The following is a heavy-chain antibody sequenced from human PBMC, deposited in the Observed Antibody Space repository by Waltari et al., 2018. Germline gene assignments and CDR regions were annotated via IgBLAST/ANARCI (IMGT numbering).Heavy chain of an antibody. CDR3: VRGRGSSDY. CDR1: GFSFSTYG. D-gene: IGHD3-10*01. CDR2: IWYDGTNE. V-gene: IGHV3-33*01. J-gene: IGHJ4*02. Sequence: QVQLVESGGGVVQPGRSLRLSCAASGFSFSTYGMHWVRQAPGKGLEWVAVIWYDGTNEYYADSVKGRFTISRDNSKNTLYLQMNSLRAEDTAVYYCVRGRGSSDYWGQGTLVTVSS.